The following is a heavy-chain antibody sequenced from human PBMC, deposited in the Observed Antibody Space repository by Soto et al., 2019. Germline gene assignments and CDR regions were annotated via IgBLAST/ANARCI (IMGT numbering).Heavy chain of an antibody. V-gene: IGHV4-59*08. Sequence: PEETLSLTCTASGGSLSSYYWSWIRQPPGKGLEWIGYIYYSGSTNYNPSLKSRVTISVDTSKNQFSLKLGSVTAADTAVYYCARHTYYDFWSGYYFTLWGQGTLVTVSS. CDR3: ARHTYYDFWSGYYFTL. CDR2: IYYSGST. J-gene: IGHJ4*02. CDR1: GGSLSSYY. D-gene: IGHD3-3*01.